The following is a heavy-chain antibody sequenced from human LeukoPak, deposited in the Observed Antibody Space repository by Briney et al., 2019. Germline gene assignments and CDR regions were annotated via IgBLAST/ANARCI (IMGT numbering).Heavy chain of an antibody. CDR2: IYYSGST. V-gene: IGHV4-59*12. D-gene: IGHD3-22*01. J-gene: IGHJ3*02. CDR1: GGSISSYY. Sequence: SETLSLTCTVSGGSISSYYWSWIRQPPGKGLEWIGYIYYSGSTNYNPSLKSRVTISVDTSKNQFSLKLSSVTAADTAVYYCARDPRPPYYYDSSGYSHAFDIWGQGTMVTVSS. CDR3: ARDPRPPYYYDSSGYSHAFDI.